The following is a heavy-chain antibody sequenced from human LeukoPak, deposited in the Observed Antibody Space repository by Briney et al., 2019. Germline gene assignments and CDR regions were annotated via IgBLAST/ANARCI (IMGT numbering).Heavy chain of an antibody. CDR2: IYYSGST. V-gene: IGHV4-59*08. Sequence: SETLSLTCTVSSGSISSYYWSWIRQPPGKGLEWIGYIYYSGSTYYNPSLKSRVTISVDTSKNQFSLKLSSVTAADTAVYYCARGDGDYVSFDYWGQGTLVTVSS. CDR1: SGSISSYY. D-gene: IGHD4-17*01. J-gene: IGHJ4*02. CDR3: ARGDGDYVSFDY.